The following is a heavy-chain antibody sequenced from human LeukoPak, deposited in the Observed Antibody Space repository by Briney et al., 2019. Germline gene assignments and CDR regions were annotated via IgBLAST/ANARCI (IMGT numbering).Heavy chain of an antibody. CDR2: ISGSGGST. V-gene: IGHV3-23*01. D-gene: IGHD3-10*01. CDR3: AKRRGELWFGLPFDY. CDR1: GDSFGSNNYYY. Sequence: ETLSLTCTVSGDSFGSNNYYYWGWIRQPPGKGLEWVSAISGSGGSTYYADSVKGRFTISRDNSKNTLYLQMNSLRAEDTAVYYCAKRRGELWFGLPFDYWGQGTLVTVSS. J-gene: IGHJ4*02.